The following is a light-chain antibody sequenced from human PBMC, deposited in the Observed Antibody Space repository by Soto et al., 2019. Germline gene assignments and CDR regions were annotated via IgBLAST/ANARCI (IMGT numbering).Light chain of an antibody. V-gene: IGKV3-20*01. CDR2: GAS. CDR1: QSVSSSY. J-gene: IGKJ1*01. CDR3: HQHGDSPQT. Sequence: IVLTQSPATLSLSPWERATFSCRASQSVSSSYIAWYQQKRGQAPSRLIYGASIRATGIPDRFSGSGSGTDFTLTIIRLEPEDVAVDFCHQHGDSPQTFGQGTKVDIK.